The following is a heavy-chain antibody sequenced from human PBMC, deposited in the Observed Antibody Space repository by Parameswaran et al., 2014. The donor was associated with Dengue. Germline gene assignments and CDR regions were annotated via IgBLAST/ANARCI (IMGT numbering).Heavy chain of an antibody. D-gene: IGHD6-6*01. CDR3: ARVGIAARFVWFDP. Sequence: VRQMPGKGLEWVSYISSSSSYTNYADSVKGRFTISRDNAKNSLYLQMNSLRAEDTAVYYCARVGIAARFVWFDPWGQGTLVTVSS. V-gene: IGHV3-11*05. J-gene: IGHJ5*02. CDR2: ISSSSSYT.